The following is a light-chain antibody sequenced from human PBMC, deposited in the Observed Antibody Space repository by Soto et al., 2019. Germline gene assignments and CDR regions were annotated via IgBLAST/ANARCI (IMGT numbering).Light chain of an antibody. CDR3: QQYNSYPLT. V-gene: IGKV1-5*03. Sequence: DIQRTQSPSTLSTSVGARVTITCRASQSISSWLAWYQQKPGKAPNLLIYKASSLESGVPSRFSGSGSGTEFTLTISSLQPDDFATYYCQQYNSYPLTFGGGTKVEIK. CDR1: QSISSW. CDR2: KAS. J-gene: IGKJ4*01.